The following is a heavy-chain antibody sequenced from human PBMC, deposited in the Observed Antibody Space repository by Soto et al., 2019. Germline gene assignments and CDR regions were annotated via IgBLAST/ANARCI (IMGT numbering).Heavy chain of an antibody. Sequence: KVACKASGSTFTSSGISWVRQAPVQGLEWMGWISAYNGNTNYAQKLQGRVTMTTDTSTSTAYMELRSLRSDDTAVYYCARDRSVRRFLEWLGTHDAFDIWGQGTMVAVSS. J-gene: IGHJ3*02. V-gene: IGHV1-18*01. CDR3: ARDRSVRRFLEWLGTHDAFDI. CDR2: ISAYNGNT. CDR1: GSTFTSSG. D-gene: IGHD3-3*01.